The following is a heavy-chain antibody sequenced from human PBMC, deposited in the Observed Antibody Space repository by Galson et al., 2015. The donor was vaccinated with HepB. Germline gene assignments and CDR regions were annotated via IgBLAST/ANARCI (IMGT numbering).Heavy chain of an antibody. V-gene: IGHV3-23*01. CDR3: AKARFRPGGFDI. Sequence: SLRLSCAASGFSFSSFVMSWVRQAPGKGLEWVSAISGGGGSTYYADSVKGRFTISRDNSKNTLYLQMNSLEAEDTAVYYCAKARFRPGGFDIWGQGTMVTVSS. CDR1: GFSFSSFV. CDR2: ISGGGGST. J-gene: IGHJ3*02. D-gene: IGHD4-23*01.